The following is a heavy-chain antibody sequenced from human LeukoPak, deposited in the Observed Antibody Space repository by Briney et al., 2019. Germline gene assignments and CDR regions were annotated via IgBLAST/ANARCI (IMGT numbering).Heavy chain of an antibody. V-gene: IGHV3-30*03. J-gene: IGHJ4*02. D-gene: IGHD3-10*01. CDR3: ARPYYYGSGSYCPLDY. CDR1: GFTFSTYG. Sequence: SGGSLRLSCAASGFTFSTYGMHWVRQAPGKGLEWVAVISYDGSNKYYTDSVKGRFTISRDNSKNTLYLQMNSLRAEDTAVYYCARPYYYGSGSYCPLDYWGQGTLVTVSS. CDR2: ISYDGSNK.